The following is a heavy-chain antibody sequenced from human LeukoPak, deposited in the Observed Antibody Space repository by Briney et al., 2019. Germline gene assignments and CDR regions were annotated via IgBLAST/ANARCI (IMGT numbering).Heavy chain of an antibody. D-gene: IGHD2-2*01. CDR3: ASGEGCSSSSCTLDY. Sequence: SVKVSCKASGGTLSNYAISWVRQAPGQGLEWMGRIIPLLDIADYARKFEGRVTVSADKSTSTAYMELSSLRFEDTAVYYCASGEGCSSSSCTLDYWGQGTLVTVSS. J-gene: IGHJ4*02. V-gene: IGHV1-69*04. CDR2: IIPLLDIA. CDR1: GGTLSNYA.